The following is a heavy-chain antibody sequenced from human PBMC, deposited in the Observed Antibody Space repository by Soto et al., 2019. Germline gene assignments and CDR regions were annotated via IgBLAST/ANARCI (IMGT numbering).Heavy chain of an antibody. CDR2: INPSGGST. CDR3: ARGLAAGDY. V-gene: IGHV1-46*01. Sequence: QVQLVQSGAEVKNPGASVKVSCKASGYTFTNYYIHWVRQAPGQGLEWMAIINPSGGSTNYAQKFQGRVPLARDTFTNTVYMELSSLRSEGTAIYYCARGLAAGDYWGQGTLVTVSS. D-gene: IGHD6-13*01. CDR1: GYTFTNYY. J-gene: IGHJ4*02.